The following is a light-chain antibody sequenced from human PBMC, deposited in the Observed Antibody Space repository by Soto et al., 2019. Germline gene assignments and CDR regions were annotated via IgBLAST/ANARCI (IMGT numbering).Light chain of an antibody. J-gene: IGKJ2*01. CDR2: AAS. Sequence: DIQMTPSPSSLSASVGDRVTITCRASQSISSYLNWYQQKPGKAPKLLIYAASSLQSGVPSRFSGSGSGTDFTLTISSLQPEDFATYYYQQSYSTPYTFGQGTKLEIK. CDR1: QSISSY. V-gene: IGKV1-39*01. CDR3: QQSYSTPYT.